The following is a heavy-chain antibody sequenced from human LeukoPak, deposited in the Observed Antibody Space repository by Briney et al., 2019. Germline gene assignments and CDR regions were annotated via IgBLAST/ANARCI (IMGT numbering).Heavy chain of an antibody. Sequence: GGSLRLSCTASGFTFGDYAMSWVRQAPGKGLEWVGFIRSKAYGGTTEYAASVKGRFTISRDDSKSIAYPQMNSLKTEDTAVYYCTRARRSRGYSGYDPYYYYMDVWGKGTTVTISS. D-gene: IGHD5-12*01. V-gene: IGHV3-49*04. CDR1: GFTFGDYA. CDR3: TRARRSRGYSGYDPYYYYMDV. J-gene: IGHJ6*03. CDR2: IRSKAYGGTT.